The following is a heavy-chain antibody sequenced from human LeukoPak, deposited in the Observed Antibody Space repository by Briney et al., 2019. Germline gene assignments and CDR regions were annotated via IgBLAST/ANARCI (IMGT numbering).Heavy chain of an antibody. V-gene: IGHV4-34*01. Sequence: SETLSLTCAVYGGSFSDYSWTWIRQSPRKGLEWIGEINHSGSTNYNPPLKSRVALAVDPSKNQFSPKLSSVTAADTAVYYCVRGGSRTWDYYNSYYMDVWGKGTSVTVSS. CDR3: VRGGSRTWDYYNSYYMDV. J-gene: IGHJ6*03. CDR1: GGSFSDYS. D-gene: IGHD1-14*01. CDR2: INHSGST.